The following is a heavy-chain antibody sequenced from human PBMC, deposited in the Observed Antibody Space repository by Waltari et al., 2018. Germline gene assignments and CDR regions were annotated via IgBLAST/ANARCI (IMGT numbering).Heavy chain of an antibody. J-gene: IGHJ5*02. D-gene: IGHD6-13*01. Sequence: QVQLVQSGAEVKKPGASVKVACKASGYTFTDYAVHWMRQAPGQGLAWVGWINSGNGNIKNDTKFEGSVTINSETSANKVYMELSRMGSEETAVDYCARGGERSTWYSRFDPWGQGTLVSVSS. CDR3: ARGGERSTWYSRFDP. V-gene: IGHV1-3*04. CDR1: GYTFTDYA. CDR2: INSGNGNI.